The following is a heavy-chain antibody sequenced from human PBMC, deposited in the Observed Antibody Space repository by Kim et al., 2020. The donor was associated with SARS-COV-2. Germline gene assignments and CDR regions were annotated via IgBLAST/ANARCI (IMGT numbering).Heavy chain of an antibody. CDR3: AREGVTTRFSAPSRYYFDY. J-gene: IGHJ4*02. CDR1: GFTFSNYA. D-gene: IGHD4-17*01. CDR2: ISYDGSNK. Sequence: GGSLRLSCAASGFTFSNYAMHWVRQAPGKGLEWVAVISYDGSNKYYADSVKGRFTISRDNSKNTLYLQMNSLRAEDTAVYYCAREGVTTRFSAPSRYYFDYWGQGTLVTVSS. V-gene: IGHV3-30*04.